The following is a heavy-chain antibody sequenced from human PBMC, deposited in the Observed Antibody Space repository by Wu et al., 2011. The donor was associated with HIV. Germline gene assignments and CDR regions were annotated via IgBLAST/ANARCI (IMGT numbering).Heavy chain of an antibody. J-gene: IGHJ6*02. V-gene: IGHV1-69*11. D-gene: IGHD1-26*01. CDR3: AKVEGWAETDFYYGVDV. CDR2: IIPVLDTV. Sequence: VQLVQSGAEVKKPGSSVKVSCKASGGSFRSHAISWVRQAPGQGLEWLGGIIPVLDTVHYAQRFQGRVSITADDAATVAHLELSSLRSADTAIYYCAKVEGWAETDFYYGVDVWGQGTTVTVSS. CDR1: GGSFRSHA.